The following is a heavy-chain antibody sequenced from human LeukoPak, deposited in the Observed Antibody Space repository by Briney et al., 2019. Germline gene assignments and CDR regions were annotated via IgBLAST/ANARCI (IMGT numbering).Heavy chain of an antibody. Sequence: RASVMVSCKASGYTFTGYYMHWVRQAPGQGLEWMGWINPNSGGTNYAQKFQGRVTMTRDTSISTAYMELSRLRSDDTAVYYCARDPDSRDIVVVPAAINYDYWGQGTLVTVSS. CDR3: ARDPDSRDIVVVPAAINYDY. V-gene: IGHV1-2*02. CDR1: GYTFTGYY. J-gene: IGHJ4*02. D-gene: IGHD2-2*02. CDR2: INPNSGGT.